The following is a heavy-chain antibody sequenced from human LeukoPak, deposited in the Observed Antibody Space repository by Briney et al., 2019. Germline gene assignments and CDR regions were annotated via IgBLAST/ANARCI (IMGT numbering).Heavy chain of an antibody. D-gene: IGHD6-13*01. Sequence: ASVKVSCKASGYTFTSYAMHWVRQAPGQRLEWMGWINAGNGNTKYSQKFQGRVTITRDTSASTAYMELSSLRSEDTAVYYCAREYTSSSWSPDYYYGMDVWGQGTTVTVSS. CDR1: GYTFTSYA. CDR2: INAGNGNT. CDR3: AREYTSSSWSPDYYYGMDV. J-gene: IGHJ6*02. V-gene: IGHV1-3*01.